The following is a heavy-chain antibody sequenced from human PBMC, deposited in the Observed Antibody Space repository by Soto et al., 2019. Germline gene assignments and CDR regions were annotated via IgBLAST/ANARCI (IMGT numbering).Heavy chain of an antibody. CDR1: GGSISSYY. J-gene: IGHJ4*02. CDR2: IYHRGTT. CDR3: ARAIRLGGGCDY. D-gene: IGHD6-25*01. Sequence: QVQLQESGPGLVKPSETLSLTCTVSGGSISSYYWSWIRQPPWQGLEWIGYIYHRGTTNYSPSLKSRVTISADMSKNQFSLKLSSVTAADTAVYYCARAIRLGGGCDYWGQGTLVTVSS. V-gene: IGHV4-59*01.